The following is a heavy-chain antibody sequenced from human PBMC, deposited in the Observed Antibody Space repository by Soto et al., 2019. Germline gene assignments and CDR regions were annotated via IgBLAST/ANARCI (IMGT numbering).Heavy chain of an antibody. CDR1: GFTFSSDA. CDR2: ISYDGSNK. V-gene: IGHV3-30-3*01. J-gene: IGHJ5*02. CDR3: ARDPSKYYYHSSGYYPCFNP. Sequence: PVGSLRLSCAASGFTFSSDAMHWVGQAPGKGLEWVAVISYDGSNKYYADSVKGRFTISRDNSKNTLYLQMNSQKAEDTAVYYCARDPSKYYYHSSGYYPCFNPWGPGTLVIVSS. D-gene: IGHD3-22*01.